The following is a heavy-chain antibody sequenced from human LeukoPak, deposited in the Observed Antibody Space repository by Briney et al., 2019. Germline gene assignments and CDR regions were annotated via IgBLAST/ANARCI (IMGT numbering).Heavy chain of an antibody. D-gene: IGHD6-19*01. J-gene: IGHJ5*02. CDR3: ARDIAVAGTGNWFDP. V-gene: IGHV4-30-4*08. Sequence: SQTLSLTCTVSGGSISSGDYYWSWIRQPPGKGLEWIGYIYYSGSTHYNPSLKSRVTISVDTSKNQFSLKLSSVTAADTAVYYCARDIAVAGTGNWFDPWGQGTLVTVSS. CDR1: GGSISSGDYY. CDR2: IYYSGST.